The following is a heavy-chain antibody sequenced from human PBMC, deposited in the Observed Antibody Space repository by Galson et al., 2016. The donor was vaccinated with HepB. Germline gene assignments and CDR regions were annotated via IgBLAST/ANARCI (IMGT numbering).Heavy chain of an antibody. CDR1: GGSINSGEFY. Sequence: LSLTCTVSGGSINSGEFYWSWIRQPPGKGLEWIGYVYYRGFPYYNPSLKSRVTISLDTSKNQFSLKLNSVTAADAAVYYCASATTVTTYWYFDLWGRGTLVTVSS. CDR3: ASATTVTTYWYFDL. J-gene: IGHJ2*01. V-gene: IGHV4-30-4*01. CDR2: VYYRGFP. D-gene: IGHD4-17*01.